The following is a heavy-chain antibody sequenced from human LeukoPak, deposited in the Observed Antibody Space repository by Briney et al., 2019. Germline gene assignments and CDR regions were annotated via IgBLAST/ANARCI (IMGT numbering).Heavy chain of an antibody. CDR1: GYTFTGYY. D-gene: IGHD3-10*01. CDR2: INPNSGGT. CDR3: ARDQYYYGSGVFDY. V-gene: IGHV1-2*02. J-gene: IGHJ4*02. Sequence: ASVKVSCKASGYTFTGYYMHWVRQAPGQGLEWMGWINPNSGGTNYAQKFQGRVTMTRDTSISTAYMELSRLRSDDTAVYYCARDQYYYGSGVFDYWGQGTLVTVSP.